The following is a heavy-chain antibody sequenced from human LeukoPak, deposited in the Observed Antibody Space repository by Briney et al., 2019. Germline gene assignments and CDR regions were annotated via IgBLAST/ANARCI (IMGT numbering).Heavy chain of an antibody. CDR3: ARPGRRVLRFLEWLPSASNRDYYYMDV. J-gene: IGHJ6*03. Sequence: GGSLRLSCAASGFIFSDYYMSWIRQAPGKGLEWLSYITSSGSTIYYADSVKGRFTISRDNSKNTLYLQMNSLRAEDTAVYYCARPGRRVLRFLEWLPSASNRDYYYMDVWGKGTTVTVSS. V-gene: IGHV3-11*01. CDR1: GFIFSDYY. D-gene: IGHD3-3*01. CDR2: ITSSGSTI.